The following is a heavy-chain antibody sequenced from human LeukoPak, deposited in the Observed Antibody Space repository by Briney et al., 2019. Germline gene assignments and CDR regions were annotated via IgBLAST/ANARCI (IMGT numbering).Heavy chain of an antibody. CDR1: GFTFSSYA. Sequence: PGGSLRLSCAASGFTFSSYAMSWVRQAPGEGLEWGSAISGSGGSTYYADSVKGRFPISRDNAKNSLYLQMNSLRAEDTAVYYCARGHSSGYYYDFDYWGQGTLVTVSS. CDR2: ISGSGGST. CDR3: ARGHSSGYYYDFDY. D-gene: IGHD3-22*01. V-gene: IGHV3-23*01. J-gene: IGHJ4*02.